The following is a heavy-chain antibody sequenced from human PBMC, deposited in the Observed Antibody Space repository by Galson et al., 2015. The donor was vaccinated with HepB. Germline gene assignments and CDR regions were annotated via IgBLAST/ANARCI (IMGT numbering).Heavy chain of an antibody. V-gene: IGHV3-7*03. CDR2: IKQDGSEK. D-gene: IGHD2-21*02. CDR3: ARDPYCGGDCYIPYFDY. CDR1: GFTFSSYW. Sequence: SLRLSCAASGFTFSSYWMSWVRQAPGKGLEWVANIKQDGSEKYYVDSVKGRFTISRDNAKNSLYLQMNSLRAEDTAVYYCARDPYCGGDCYIPYFDYWGQGTLVTVSS. J-gene: IGHJ4*02.